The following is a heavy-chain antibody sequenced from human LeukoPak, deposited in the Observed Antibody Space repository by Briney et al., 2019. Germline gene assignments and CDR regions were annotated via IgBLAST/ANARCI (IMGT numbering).Heavy chain of an antibody. CDR1: GGSFSGYY. CDR2: INHSGST. Sequence: SGTLSLTCAVYGGSFSGYYWSWIRQPPGKGLEWIGEINHSGSTNYNPSLKSRVTISVDTSKNQFSLKLSSVTAADTAVYYCGIAAAVYYGMDDWGQGTTVTVSS. J-gene: IGHJ6*02. V-gene: IGHV4-34*01. CDR3: GIAAAVYYGMDD. D-gene: IGHD6-13*01.